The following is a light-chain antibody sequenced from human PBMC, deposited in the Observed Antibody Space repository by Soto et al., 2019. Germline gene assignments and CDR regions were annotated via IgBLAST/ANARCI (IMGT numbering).Light chain of an antibody. J-gene: IGKJ1*01. CDR1: QDIATY. CDR3: QQYDKYWT. Sequence: DIQMTQSPSSLSASVGNRVTITCQASQDIATYLNWYQQKPGKAPNLLIYDASNLETGVPSRFSGGGSGTHFTFTITSLQADDFATYYCQQYDKYWTFGQGTKVDIK. CDR2: DAS. V-gene: IGKV1-33*01.